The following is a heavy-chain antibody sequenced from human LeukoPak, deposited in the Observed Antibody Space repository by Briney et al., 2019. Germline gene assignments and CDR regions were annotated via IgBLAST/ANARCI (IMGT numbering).Heavy chain of an antibody. CDR2: IAHDGSEK. CDR3: ARPSQYSGSYFDS. D-gene: IGHD1-26*01. Sequence: GGSLRLSCAASGFSFSGYWMGWVRQAPEEGLEWVANIAHDGSEKKYVDSVRGHFTISRDNAKNTLYLQINSLTVEDTGVYYCARPSQYSGSYFDSWGQGTLVTVSS. V-gene: IGHV3-7*01. CDR1: GFSFSGYW. J-gene: IGHJ4*02.